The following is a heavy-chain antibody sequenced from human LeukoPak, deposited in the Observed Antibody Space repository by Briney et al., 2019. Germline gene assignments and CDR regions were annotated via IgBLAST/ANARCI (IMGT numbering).Heavy chain of an antibody. CDR2: IYHSGST. D-gene: IGHD2-8*01. CDR1: GGSISSGSW. V-gene: IGHV4-4*02. Sequence: SETLSLTCAVSGGSISSGSWWSWVRQPPGKGLEWIGEIYHSGSTNYNPSLKTRVTISVDKSNNQFSLRPSSVTAADTAVYYCARNGNYCIDVWGKGTTVTVSS. CDR3: ARNGNYCIDV. J-gene: IGHJ6*03.